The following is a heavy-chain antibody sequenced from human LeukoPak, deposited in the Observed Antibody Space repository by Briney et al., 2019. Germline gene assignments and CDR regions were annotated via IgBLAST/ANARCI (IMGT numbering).Heavy chain of an antibody. Sequence: ASVKVSCKASGYTFTNYAVSWVRQAPGQGLEWMGGIIPIFGTANYAQKFQGRVTITTDKSTNTAYMELSSLRSEDTAVYYCARAPRYDSSGYLALGAFDIWGQGTMVTVSS. CDR2: IIPIFGTA. CDR1: GYTFTNYA. J-gene: IGHJ3*02. CDR3: ARAPRYDSSGYLALGAFDI. D-gene: IGHD3-22*01. V-gene: IGHV1-69*05.